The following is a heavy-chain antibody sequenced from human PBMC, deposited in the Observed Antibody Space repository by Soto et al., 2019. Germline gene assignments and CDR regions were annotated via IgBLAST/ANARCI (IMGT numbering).Heavy chain of an antibody. V-gene: IGHV4-39*01. J-gene: IGHJ4*02. CDR3: ARHDYGGFGL. D-gene: IGHD4-17*01. CDR2: IYYSGST. CDR1: GGSISRSSYY. Sequence: QLQLQESGPGLVKPSETLSLTCTVSGGSISRSSYYWGWIRQPPGKGLEWIGSIYYSGSTYYNPSFKSRVTISVDTSKNQFSLKLSSVTAADTAVYYCARHDYGGFGLWGQGTLVTVSS.